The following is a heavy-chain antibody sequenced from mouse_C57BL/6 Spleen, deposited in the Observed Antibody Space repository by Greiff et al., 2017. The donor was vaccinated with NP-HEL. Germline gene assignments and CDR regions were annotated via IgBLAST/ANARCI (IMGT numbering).Heavy chain of an antibody. Sequence: EVQLVESEGGLVQPGSSMKLSCTASGFTFSDYYMAWVRQVPEKGLEWVANINYDGSSTYYLDSLKSRFIISRDNEKNILYLQMSSLKSEDSATYFCARGWDWYFDVLGTGTTVTVSS. CDR2: INYDGSST. D-gene: IGHD2-3*01. V-gene: IGHV5-16*01. CDR3: ARGWDWYFDV. CDR1: GFTFSDYY. J-gene: IGHJ1*03.